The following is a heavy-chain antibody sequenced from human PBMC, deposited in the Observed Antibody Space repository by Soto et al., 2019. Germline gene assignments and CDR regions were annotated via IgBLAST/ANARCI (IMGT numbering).Heavy chain of an antibody. D-gene: IGHD3-10*01. CDR2: IYPGDSDT. V-gene: IGHV5-51*01. CDR1: GYSFTSYW. CDR3: ARERGPRYYYYGMDV. J-gene: IGHJ6*02. Sequence: GESLKISCKGSGYSFTSYWIGWVRQMPGKGLEWMGIIYPGDSDTRYSPSFQGQVTISADKSISTAYLQWSSLKASDTAMYYCARERGPRYYYYGMDVWGQGTTVPVSS.